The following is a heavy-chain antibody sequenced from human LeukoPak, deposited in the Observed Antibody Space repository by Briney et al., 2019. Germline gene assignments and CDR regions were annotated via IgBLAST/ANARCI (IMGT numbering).Heavy chain of an antibody. D-gene: IGHD6-13*01. CDR1: GYTFTSYD. Sequence: GASVKVSCKASGYTFTSYDISWVRQATGQGLEWMGWMNPNSGNTGYAQKFQGRVTITRNTSISTAYMELSSLRSEDTAVYYCARVASSSSWYYYYYYMDVWGKGTTVTVSS. CDR3: ARVASSSSWYYYYYYMDV. J-gene: IGHJ6*03. V-gene: IGHV1-8*03. CDR2: MNPNSGNT.